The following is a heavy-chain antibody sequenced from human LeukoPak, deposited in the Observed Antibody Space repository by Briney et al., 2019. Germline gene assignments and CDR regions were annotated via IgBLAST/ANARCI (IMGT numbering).Heavy chain of an antibody. D-gene: IGHD6-19*01. Sequence: PSQTLSLTCTVSGGSISSGDYYWSWIRQPPGKGLEWIGYIYYSGSTYYNPSLKSRVTITVDTSKNQFSLKLSSVTAADTAVYYCARGQSGAVAPFDPWGQGTLVTVSS. CDR3: ARGQSGAVAPFDP. CDR1: GGSISSGDYY. J-gene: IGHJ5*02. V-gene: IGHV4-30-4*08. CDR2: IYYSGST.